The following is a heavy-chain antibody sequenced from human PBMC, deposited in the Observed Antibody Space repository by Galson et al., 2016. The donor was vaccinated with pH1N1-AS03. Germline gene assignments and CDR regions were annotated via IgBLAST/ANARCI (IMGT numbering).Heavy chain of an antibody. CDR2: IYSDGST. V-gene: IGHV3-66*02. Sequence: SLRLSCAASGFTVSVNYMNWVRQAPGKGLEWVSVIYSDGSTYYADSVKGRFTISRDKSKNTLYLQMSSLRTEDTAVYYCARDPSSESYYERDYWGQGTLVAVSS. CDR3: ARDPSSESYYERDY. CDR1: GFTVSVNY. J-gene: IGHJ4*02. D-gene: IGHD1-26*01.